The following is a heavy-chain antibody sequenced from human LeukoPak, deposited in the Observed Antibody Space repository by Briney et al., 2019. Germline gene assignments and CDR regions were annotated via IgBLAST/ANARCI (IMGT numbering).Heavy chain of an antibody. V-gene: IGHV4-59*08. CDR1: GGSISSYY. CDR2: IYYSGST. CDR3: ARHGGTAVAGFDY. J-gene: IGHJ4*02. D-gene: IGHD6-19*01. Sequence: PSETLSLTCTVSGGSISSYYWSWIRQPPGKGLEWIGYIYYSGSTNYNPSLKSRVTISVDTSKNQFSLKLSSVTAADTAVYYCARHGGTAVAGFDYWGQGTLVTVSS.